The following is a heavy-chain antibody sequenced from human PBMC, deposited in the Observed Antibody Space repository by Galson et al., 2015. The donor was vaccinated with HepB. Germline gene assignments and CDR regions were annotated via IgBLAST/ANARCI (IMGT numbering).Heavy chain of an antibody. J-gene: IGHJ4*02. D-gene: IGHD4-17*01. CDR1: GFTFDDYA. CDR2: ISWNSGSI. V-gene: IGHV3-9*01. CDR3: AKDIYGDYSHYFDY. Sequence: SLRLSCAASGFTFDDYAMHWVRQAPGKGLEWVSGISWNSGSIGYADSVKGRFTISRDNAKNSLYLQMNSLRAEDTALYYCAKDIYGDYSHYFDYWGQGTLVTVSS.